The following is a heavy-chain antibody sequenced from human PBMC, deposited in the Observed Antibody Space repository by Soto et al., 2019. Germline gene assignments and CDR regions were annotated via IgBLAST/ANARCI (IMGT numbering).Heavy chain of an antibody. D-gene: IGHD4-4*01. CDR1: GFTFSTYA. Sequence: GGALRLSCAASGFTFSTYALSWVRQAPGKGPEWVSGISGSGGITYHADSVKGRFTISRDNSKNTLYLQMNSLRAEDTAQYYCANALQPSRGYQNGMDVWGQGTTVTVSS. CDR2: ISGSGGIT. J-gene: IGHJ6*01. CDR3: ANALQPSRGYQNGMDV. V-gene: IGHV3-23*01.